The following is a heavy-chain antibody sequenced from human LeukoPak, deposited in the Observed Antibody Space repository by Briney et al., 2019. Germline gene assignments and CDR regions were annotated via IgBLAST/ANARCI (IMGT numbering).Heavy chain of an antibody. D-gene: IGHD1-26*01. Sequence: GGSLRLSCAASGFTYSDHYMIWIRHAPGKGRLGVSYISSSGYTIYYADSVKGRFAIYRDNAKNSLYLQMNNLRAEDTAVYYCWFSTVVGSTTLYYYYMDVWGKGTRVTVSS. CDR2: ISSSGYTI. J-gene: IGHJ6*03. CDR3: WFSTVVGSTTLYYYYMDV. V-gene: IGHV3-11*04. CDR1: GFTYSDHY.